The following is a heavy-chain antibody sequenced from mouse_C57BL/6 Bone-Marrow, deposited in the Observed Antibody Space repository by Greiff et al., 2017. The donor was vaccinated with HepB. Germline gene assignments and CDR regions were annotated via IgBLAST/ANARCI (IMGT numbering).Heavy chain of an antibody. J-gene: IGHJ3*01. CDR1: GYTFTSYW. D-gene: IGHD2-4*01. V-gene: IGHV1-61*01. Sequence: QVQLQQPGAELVRPGSSVKLSCKASGYTFTSYWMDWVKQRPGQGLEWIGNIYPSDSETHYNQKFKDKATLTVDKSSSTAYMQLSSLTSEDSAVYYCARSRAIYYDYPWFAYWGQGTLVTVSA. CDR2: IYPSDSET. CDR3: ARSRAIYYDYPWFAY.